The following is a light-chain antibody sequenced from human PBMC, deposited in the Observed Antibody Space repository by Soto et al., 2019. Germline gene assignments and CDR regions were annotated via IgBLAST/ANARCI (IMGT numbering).Light chain of an antibody. CDR1: SSNIGSNT. CDR3: ATWDDSLNALYV. J-gene: IGLJ1*01. V-gene: IGLV1-44*01. Sequence: QSVLTQPPSASGTPGQRVTISCSGSSSNIGSNTVDWYQQLPRTALKLLMYCNHQRRSWVPDRCSGSKSGASASLAINGLQYEDEADYYCATWDDSLNALYVFGTGTKVTVL. CDR2: CNH.